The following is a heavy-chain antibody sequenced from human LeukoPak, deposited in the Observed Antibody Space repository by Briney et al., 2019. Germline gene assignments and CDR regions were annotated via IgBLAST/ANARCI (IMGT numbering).Heavy chain of an antibody. J-gene: IGHJ4*02. D-gene: IGHD3-3*01. CDR3: ASDGVSRLDY. CDR2: VWFDGINK. V-gene: IGHV3-33*01. Sequence: GKSLRLSCAASGFSFSAFHMHWVRQAPGMGLEWVAIVWFDGINKFYTDSVKGRFTISRDNSKNTLYLQMNSLRVEDTAVYYCASDGVSRLDYWGQGTLVTVSS. CDR1: GFSFSAFH.